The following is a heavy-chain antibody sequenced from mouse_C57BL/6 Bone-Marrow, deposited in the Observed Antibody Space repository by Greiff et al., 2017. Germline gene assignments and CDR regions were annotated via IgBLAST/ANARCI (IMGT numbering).Heavy chain of an antibody. CDR2: IHPSDSDT. Sequence: QVQLKQPGAELVKPGASVKVSCKASGYTFTSYWMHWVKQRPGQGLEWIGRIHPSDSDTNSNQKFKGKATLTVDKSSSTAYMQLSSLTSEDSAVYYCAIDDGYYHYYAMDYWGQGTSVTVSS. J-gene: IGHJ4*01. V-gene: IGHV1-74*01. CDR3: AIDDGYYHYYAMDY. CDR1: GYTFTSYW. D-gene: IGHD2-3*01.